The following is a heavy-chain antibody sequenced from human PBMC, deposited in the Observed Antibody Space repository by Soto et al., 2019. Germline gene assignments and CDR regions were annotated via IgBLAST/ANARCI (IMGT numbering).Heavy chain of an antibody. J-gene: IGHJ6*02. V-gene: IGHV1-2*02. D-gene: IGHD3-10*01. Sequence: QVQLVQSGAEVKEPGDSVRVSCEASGYTFTAYYIHWVRQAPGQGLEWMGWINPKFGDTTYAQDFQGRLTLTRDMCISTVYMDLSRLASDDTAIYYCARNMDYYYGPGSGNGDGVWGQWTTVNVCS. CDR1: GYTFTAYY. CDR2: INPKFGDT. CDR3: ARNMDYYYGPGSGNGDGV.